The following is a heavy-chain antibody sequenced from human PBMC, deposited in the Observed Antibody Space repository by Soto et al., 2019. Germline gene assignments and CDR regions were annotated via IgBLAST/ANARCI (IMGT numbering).Heavy chain of an antibody. CDR3: ARDRSYSGSDILTVADQPVAPDY. CDR1: GFTFSSYW. J-gene: IGHJ4*02. V-gene: IGHV3-74*01. CDR2: INSDGSST. Sequence: GGSLRLSCAASGFTFSSYWMHWVHQAPGKGLVWVSRINSDGSSTSYADSVKGRFTISRDNAKNTLYLQMNSLRAEDTAVYYCARDRSYSGSDILTVADQPVAPDYWGQGTLVTVSS. D-gene: IGHD5-12*01.